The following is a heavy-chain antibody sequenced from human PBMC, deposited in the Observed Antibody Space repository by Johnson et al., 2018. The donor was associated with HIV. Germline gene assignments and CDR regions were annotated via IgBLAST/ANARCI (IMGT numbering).Heavy chain of an antibody. CDR3: AKSTQASIVRESGPYGAFDI. CDR2: LWYDGGHK. Sequence: QVQLVESGGGVVQPGRSLRLSCAASGFTFSSSGMHWVRQAPGKGLEWVAVLWYDGGHKYYADSVKGRFTVSRATSKTTLDLQMNSRRAEDTALYYCAKSTQASIVRESGPYGAFDIWGQGTMVTVSS. J-gene: IGHJ3*02. D-gene: IGHD3-10*01. CDR1: GFTFSSSG. V-gene: IGHV3-33*06.